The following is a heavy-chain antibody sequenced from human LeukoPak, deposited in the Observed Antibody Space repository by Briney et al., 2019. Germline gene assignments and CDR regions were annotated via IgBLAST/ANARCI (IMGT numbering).Heavy chain of an antibody. CDR1: GFTFSSYA. V-gene: IGHV3-11*01. CDR2: ISSSGSTI. J-gene: IGHJ4*02. D-gene: IGHD4-17*01. CDR3: ARDRGYGDYDYFDY. Sequence: GGSLRLSCVASGFTFSSYAMSWIRQAPGKGLEWVSYISSSGSTIYYADSVKGRFAISRDNAKNSLYLQMNSLRAEDTAVYYCARDRGYGDYDYFDYWGQGTLVTVSS.